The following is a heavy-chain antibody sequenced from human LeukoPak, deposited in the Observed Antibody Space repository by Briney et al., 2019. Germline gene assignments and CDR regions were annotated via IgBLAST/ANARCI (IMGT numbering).Heavy chain of an antibody. CDR2: IYPGDSDT. J-gene: IGHJ4*02. D-gene: IGHD2-2*01. CDR3: ARRGYCATTTCYRLFDY. Sequence: GESLKISCKGSGYSFTNYWIGWVRQMPGKGLEWMGIIYPGDSDTRYSPSFQGQVTISADKSITTAYLQRSSLKASDTAMYYCARRGYCATTTCYRLFDYWGQGTLVTVSS. CDR1: GYSFTNYW. V-gene: IGHV5-51*01.